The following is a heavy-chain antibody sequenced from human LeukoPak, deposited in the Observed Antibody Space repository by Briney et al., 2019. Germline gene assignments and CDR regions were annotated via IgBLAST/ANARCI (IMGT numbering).Heavy chain of an antibody. J-gene: IGHJ4*02. CDR2: IYSGGST. Sequence: GGSLRLSCAASGFTVSSNYMSWVRQAPGKGLEWVSVIYSGGSTYYADSVKGRFTISRDNSKNTLYLQMNRLRAEDTAVYYCARERGGYYERNGYSDYWGQGTLVSVSS. CDR1: GFTVSSNY. V-gene: IGHV3-66*01. D-gene: IGHD3-22*01. CDR3: ARERGGYYERNGYSDY.